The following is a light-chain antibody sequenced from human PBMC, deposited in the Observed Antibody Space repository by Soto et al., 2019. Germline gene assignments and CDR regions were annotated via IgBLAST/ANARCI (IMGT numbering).Light chain of an antibody. CDR2: AAS. J-gene: IGKJ3*01. V-gene: IGKV3-20*01. CDR3: QQYGSSPL. Sequence: EIVLTQSPSTLSLSPGETATLSCRASQSVSSSYLVWHQQKPGQAPRLLIYAASRRATGIPDRFSGSGSGTDFTLTISRLEPEDFAVYYCQQYGSSPLFGPGTKVDIK. CDR1: QSVSSSY.